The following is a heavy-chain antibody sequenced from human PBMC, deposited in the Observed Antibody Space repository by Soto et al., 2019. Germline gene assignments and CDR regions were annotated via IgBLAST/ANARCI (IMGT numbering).Heavy chain of an antibody. J-gene: IGHJ4*02. CDR2: ISYDGSNK. CDR3: AKPPYYYDSSGPLSYFDY. CDR1: GFTFSSYG. Sequence: GGSLRLSCAASGFTFSSYGMHWVRQAPGKGLEWVAVISYDGSNKYYADSVKGRFTISRDNSKNTLYLQMNSLRAEDTAVYYCAKPPYYYDSSGPLSYFDYWGQGTLVTVSS. D-gene: IGHD3-22*01. V-gene: IGHV3-30*18.